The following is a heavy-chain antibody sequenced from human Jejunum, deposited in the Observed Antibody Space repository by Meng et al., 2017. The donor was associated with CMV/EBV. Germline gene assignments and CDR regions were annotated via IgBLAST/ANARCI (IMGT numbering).Heavy chain of an antibody. CDR2: KKTIEGET. Sequence: KTSGYSINDYKIHWGEMDDGKGIERKGRKKTIEGETKKEKKYQGRVSMTSDTSVNTAYMELNSLTSDDTAIYYCARGPQGYGSGPVDYWGQGTLVTVSS. V-gene: IGHV1-2*02. CDR1: GYSINDYK. J-gene: IGHJ4*02. CDR3: ARGPQGYGSGPVDY. D-gene: IGHD3-10*01.